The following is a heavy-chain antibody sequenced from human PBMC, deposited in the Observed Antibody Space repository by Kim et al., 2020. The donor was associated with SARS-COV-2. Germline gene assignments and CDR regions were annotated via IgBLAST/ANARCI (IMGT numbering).Heavy chain of an antibody. D-gene: IGHD2-2*01. Sequence: LKSRVTMSVATSKNQFSLKLSSVTAADTAVYYCAREQYCSSTSCYGWFDPWGQGTLVTVSS. V-gene: IGHV4-4*06. J-gene: IGHJ5*02. CDR3: AREQYCSSTSCYGWFDP.